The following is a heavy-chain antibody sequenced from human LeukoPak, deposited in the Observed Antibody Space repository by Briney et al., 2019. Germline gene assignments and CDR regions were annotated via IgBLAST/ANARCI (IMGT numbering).Heavy chain of an antibody. J-gene: IGHJ4*02. D-gene: IGHD3-22*01. CDR2: IYYSGST. CDR3: ARVFYDSSGYQVDY. V-gene: IGHV4-59*01. Sequence: SETLSLTCTVSGGSISSYYWSWIRQPPGKGLEWIGYIYYSGSTNYNPSLKSRVTISVDTSKNQFSLKLSSVTAADTAAYYCARVFYDSSGYQVDYWGQGTLVTVSS. CDR1: GGSISSYY.